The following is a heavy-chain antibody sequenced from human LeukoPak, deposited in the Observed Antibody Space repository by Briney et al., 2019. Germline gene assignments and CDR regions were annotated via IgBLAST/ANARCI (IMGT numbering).Heavy chain of an antibody. CDR3: ARVTASGYDRAFDI. CDR1: GGSTSSYY. V-gene: IGHV4-59*01. D-gene: IGHD5-12*01. CDR2: IYYSGST. Sequence: PSETLSLTCTVSGGSTSSYYWSWIRQPPGKGLEWIGYIYYSGSTNYNPSLKSRVTISVDTSKNQFSLKLSSVTAADTAVYYCARVTASGYDRAFDIWGQGTMVTVSS. J-gene: IGHJ3*02.